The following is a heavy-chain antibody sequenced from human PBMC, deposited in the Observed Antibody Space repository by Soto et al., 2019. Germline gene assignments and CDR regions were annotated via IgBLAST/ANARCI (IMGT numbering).Heavy chain of an antibody. CDR1: GYTFNNHD. V-gene: IGHV1-8*02. CDR3: AISTTSFSYFNH. CDR2: MNPQSGKT. D-gene: IGHD1-26*01. J-gene: IGHJ4*02. Sequence: QVQLVQSGAEAKKPGASVKVSCKTSGYTFNNHDINWVRQASGQGLEWMGWMNPQSGKTEYVQKFQGRVTMTSDTSISTAYMEVTSLTSEDTAVYYCAISTTSFSYFNHWGQGTLVTVSS.